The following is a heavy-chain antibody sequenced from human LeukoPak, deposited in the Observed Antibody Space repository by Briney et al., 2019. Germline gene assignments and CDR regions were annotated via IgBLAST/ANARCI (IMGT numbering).Heavy chain of an antibody. D-gene: IGHD2-15*01. Sequence: GGSLRLSCAASGFTFSSYWMSWVRQAPGKGLEWVANIKQDGSEKYYVDSVKGRFTISRDNAKNSLYLQMNSLRAKDTAVYYCARAQHELLRAFDIWGQGTMVTVSS. V-gene: IGHV3-7*01. J-gene: IGHJ3*02. CDR3: ARAQHELLRAFDI. CDR1: GFTFSSYW. CDR2: IKQDGSEK.